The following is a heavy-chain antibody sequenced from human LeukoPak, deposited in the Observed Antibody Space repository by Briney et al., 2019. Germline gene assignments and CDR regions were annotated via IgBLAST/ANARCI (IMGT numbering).Heavy chain of an antibody. CDR3: AKAGSLDIAARQNY. V-gene: IGHV3-23*01. CDR1: GFTFSSYA. D-gene: IGHD6-6*01. J-gene: IGHJ4*02. CDR2: ISGGGGST. Sequence: GGSLRLSCAASGFTFSSYAMTWVHQAPGKGLEWVSGISGGGGSTYYADSVKGRFTISRDNSKNTLYLQMNSLRADDTAVYYCAKAGSLDIAARQNYWGQGTLVTVSS.